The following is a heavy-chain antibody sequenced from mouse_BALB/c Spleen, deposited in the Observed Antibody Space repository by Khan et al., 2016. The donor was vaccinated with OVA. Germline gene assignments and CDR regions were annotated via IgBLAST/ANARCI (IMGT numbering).Heavy chain of an antibody. Sequence: VQLKESGAELVRPGALVKLSCKASGFNIKDYYMHWVKQRPEQGLVWIGRIDPENGDTIYDPKFQGKASITSDTSSNTAYLQLSSPTSEDTAVYCCARDGYSPWFAYWGQGTLVTVSA. D-gene: IGHD2-3*01. CDR3: ARDGYSPWFAY. V-gene: IGHV14-1*02. CDR1: GFNIKDYY. CDR2: IDPENGDT. J-gene: IGHJ3*01.